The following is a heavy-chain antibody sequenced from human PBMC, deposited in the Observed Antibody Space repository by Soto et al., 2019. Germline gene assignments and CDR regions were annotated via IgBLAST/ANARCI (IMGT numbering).Heavy chain of an antibody. D-gene: IGHD4-17*01. Sequence: QITLKETGPTLVKPTQTLTLTCTLSGFSVSSRGVGVGWIRQPPGKALEWLALIYWDDDKRFSPSLKRRLTITKDSSKNQVVLTMTNMDSVDTGTYYCVNRQAVTSYYFGYWGQGALVTVSS. CDR1: GFSVSSRGVG. J-gene: IGHJ4*02. CDR2: IYWDDDK. CDR3: VNRQAVTSYYFGY. V-gene: IGHV2-5*02.